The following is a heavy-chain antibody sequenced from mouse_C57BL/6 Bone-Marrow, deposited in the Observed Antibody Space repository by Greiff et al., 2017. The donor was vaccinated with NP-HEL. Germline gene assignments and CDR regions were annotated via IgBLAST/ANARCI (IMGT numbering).Heavy chain of an antibody. CDR3: ARSTVVARWYFDV. J-gene: IGHJ1*03. CDR2: IYPGSGST. CDR1: GYTFTSYW. D-gene: IGHD1-1*01. V-gene: IGHV1-55*01. Sequence: VQLQQPGAELVKPGASVKMSCKASGYTFTSYWITWVKQRPGQGLEWIGDIYPGSGSTIYNEKFKSKATLTVDTSSSTAYMQLSSLTSEDSAVYYCARSTVVARWYFDVWGTGTTVTVSS.